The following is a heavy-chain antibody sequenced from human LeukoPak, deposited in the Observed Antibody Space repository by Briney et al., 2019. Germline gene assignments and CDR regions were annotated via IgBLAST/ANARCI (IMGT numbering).Heavy chain of an antibody. Sequence: PSQTLSLTCTVSGGSISSGDYYWSWIRQPPGKGLGWNGYTYYSGSTYYNPSLKSRVTISVDTSKNQFSLKLSSVTAADTAVYYCAREVDSIAAAVWGQGTLVTVSS. CDR1: GGSISSGDYY. CDR3: AREVDSIAAAV. V-gene: IGHV4-30-4*08. CDR2: TYYSGST. D-gene: IGHD6-13*01. J-gene: IGHJ4*02.